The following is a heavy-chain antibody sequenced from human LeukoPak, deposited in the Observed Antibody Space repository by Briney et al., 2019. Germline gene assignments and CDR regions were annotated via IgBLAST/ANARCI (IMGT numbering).Heavy chain of an antibody. CDR3: ARQQRYYYGSGSTDY. Sequence: SETLSLTCAVYGGSFSGYYWSWIRQPPGKGLEWIGEINHSGSTNYNPSLKSRVTISVDTSKNQFSLKLSSVTAADTAVYCCARQQRYYYGSGSTDYWGQGTLVTVSS. J-gene: IGHJ4*02. CDR1: GGSFSGYY. V-gene: IGHV4-34*01. D-gene: IGHD3-10*01. CDR2: INHSGST.